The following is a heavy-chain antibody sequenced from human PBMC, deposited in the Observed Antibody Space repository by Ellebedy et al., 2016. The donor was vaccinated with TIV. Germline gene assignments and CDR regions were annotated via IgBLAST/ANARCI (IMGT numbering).Heavy chain of an antibody. CDR2: INAGNGIT. Sequence: AASVKVSCKASGYTVTPYAIHWVRQAPGQRLEWIGWINAGNGITRYSHKFQGRVTITRDTSASTAYMELSSLRSEDTAVYYCARSTAGTLEYWGQGTQVTVSS. CDR3: ARSTAGTLEY. J-gene: IGHJ4*02. D-gene: IGHD6-13*01. V-gene: IGHV1-3*01. CDR1: GYTVTPYA.